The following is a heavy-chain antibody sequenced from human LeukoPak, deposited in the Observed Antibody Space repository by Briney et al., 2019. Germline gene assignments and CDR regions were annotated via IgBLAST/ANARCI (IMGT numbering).Heavy chain of an antibody. V-gene: IGHV4-34*01. CDR1: GGYFSGYS. D-gene: IGHD1-26*01. CDR2: INHSGST. J-gene: IGHJ5*02. CDR3: ARHIVGATTSWFDP. Sequence: KPSETLSLTCAVDGGYFSGYSWRWIRQPPGKGLDWIGEINHSGSTNYNPSLKSRVTISVDTSKNQFSLKLSSVTAADTAVYYCARHIVGATTSWFDPWGQGTLVTVSS.